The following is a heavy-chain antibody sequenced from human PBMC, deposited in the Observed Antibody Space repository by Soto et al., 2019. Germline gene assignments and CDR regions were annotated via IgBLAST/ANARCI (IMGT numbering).Heavy chain of an antibody. J-gene: IGHJ4*02. CDR3: ARGGNPDY. D-gene: IGHD4-4*01. V-gene: IGHV3-48*04. CDR2: ISXGSTTI. Sequence: GGXLRLSCVASGFTFRNYNMNWVRQAPGKGMEWXSHISXGSTTIDYEDXXKGRFNIXXDNEKNTLYLQMNNLRAEDTAVYYCARGGNPDYWGQETLVTVSS. CDR1: GFTFRNYN.